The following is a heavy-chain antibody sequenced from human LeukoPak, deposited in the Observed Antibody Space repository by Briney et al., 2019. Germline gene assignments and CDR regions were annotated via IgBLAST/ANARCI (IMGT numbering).Heavy chain of an antibody. D-gene: IGHD5-24*01. CDR1: GFTFSSYG. CDR2: IWYDGSSK. J-gene: IGHJ4*02. V-gene: IGHV3-33*06. CDR3: AKDLLEMTYYFDH. Sequence: QPGRSLRLSCAASGFTFSSYGMHWVRQAPGKGLEWVALIWYDGSSKKHADSVRGRFTISRDDSKNTLYLQMDSLRAEDTAVYYCAKDLLEMTYYFDHWGQGTLVTVSS.